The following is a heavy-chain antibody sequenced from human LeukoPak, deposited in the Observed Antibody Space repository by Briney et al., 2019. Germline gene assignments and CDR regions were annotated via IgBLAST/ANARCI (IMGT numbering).Heavy chain of an antibody. CDR2: FYSDDST. Sequence: GGSLRLSCAASGFTFSSYEMNWVRQAPGKGLQWVSIFYSDDSTSHTDSVKGRFSISTDDLKSTLYLQMNRLRPDDTAVYYCARTARIRGVIKTHYYFDYWGQGALVTVSS. J-gene: IGHJ4*02. CDR1: GFTFSSYE. D-gene: IGHD3-10*01. CDR3: ARTARIRGVIKTHYYFDY. V-gene: IGHV3-66*01.